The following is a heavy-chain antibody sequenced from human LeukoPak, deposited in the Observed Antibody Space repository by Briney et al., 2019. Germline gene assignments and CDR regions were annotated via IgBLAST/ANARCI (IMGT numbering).Heavy chain of an antibody. CDR1: GFTFSSYA. D-gene: IGHD4-17*01. CDR3: ANSNTGSPVPTYALIYFDY. CDR2: ISGSGGST. J-gene: IGHJ4*02. Sequence: AGGSLRLSCAASGFTFSSYAMSWVRQAPGKGLEWVSAISGSGGSTYYADSVKGRFTISRDNSKNTLYLQMNSLRAEDTAVYYCANSNTGSPVPTYALIYFDYWGQGTLVTVSS. V-gene: IGHV3-23*01.